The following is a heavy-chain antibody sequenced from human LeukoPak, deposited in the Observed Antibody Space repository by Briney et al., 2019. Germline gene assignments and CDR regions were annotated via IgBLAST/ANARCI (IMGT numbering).Heavy chain of an antibody. CDR1: GFTFSSHS. J-gene: IGHJ4*02. CDR3: ARGPSLIGVAGTWPLDY. V-gene: IGHV3-48*04. CDR2: IGHAGSPA. Sequence: GGSLRLSCEASGFTFSSHSMTWVRQAPGKTLEWISYIGHAGSPAHYADSVKGRFTISRDNAKNSLYLQMSSLRAEDTAVYYCARGPSLIGVAGTWPLDYWGQGTLVTVSS. D-gene: IGHD6-19*01.